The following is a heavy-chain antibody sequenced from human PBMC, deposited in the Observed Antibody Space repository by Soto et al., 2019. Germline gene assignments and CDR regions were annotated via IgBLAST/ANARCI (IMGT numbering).Heavy chain of an antibody. V-gene: IGHV3-48*03. J-gene: IGHJ4*02. CDR2: IFTTGTTM. CDR1: GFTFRSYS. D-gene: IGHD3-9*01. CDR3: ARDKDWAFDY. Sequence: PGGSLRLSCVASGFTFRSYSIVWVRQAPGKGLEWLSYIFTTGTTMYYADSVKGRFTVSRDNAKNSVFLLLNSLRAEDTAVYYCARDKDWAFDYWGQGTLVTVS.